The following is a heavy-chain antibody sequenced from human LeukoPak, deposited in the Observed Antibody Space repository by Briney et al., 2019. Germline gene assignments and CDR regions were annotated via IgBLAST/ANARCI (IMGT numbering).Heavy chain of an antibody. CDR3: ARVIAVAGTSWFDP. V-gene: IGHV4-30-2*01. CDR2: IYHSGST. CDR1: GGSISSGGYS. D-gene: IGHD6-19*01. Sequence: SRTLSLTCAVSGGSISSGGYSWSWIRQPPGKGLEWIGYIYHSGSTYYNPSLKSRVTISVDRSKNQFSLKLSSVTAADTAVYYCARVIAVAGTSWFDPWGQGTLVTVSS. J-gene: IGHJ5*02.